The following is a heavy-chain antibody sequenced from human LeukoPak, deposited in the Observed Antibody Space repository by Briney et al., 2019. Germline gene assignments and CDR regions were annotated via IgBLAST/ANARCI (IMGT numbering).Heavy chain of an antibody. CDR1: GFTFSTYW. Sequence: GGSLRLSCAASGFTFSTYWMHWVRQAPGKGLVWVSRISSDGSSISYADSVKGRFTISRDNAKSTLYLQMNSLRVEDAAVYYCARVVGYSSSWYSGFDGWGQGTLVTVS. V-gene: IGHV3-74*01. J-gene: IGHJ4*02. CDR3: ARVVGYSSSWYSGFDG. CDR2: ISSDGSSI. D-gene: IGHD6-13*01.